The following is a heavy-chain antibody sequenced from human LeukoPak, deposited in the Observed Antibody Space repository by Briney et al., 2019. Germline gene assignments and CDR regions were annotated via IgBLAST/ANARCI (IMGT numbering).Heavy chain of an antibody. Sequence: GGSLRLSCAASGFTVSSNYMSWVRQAPGKGLVWVSRINIDGGTTTYVDSVKGRFTISRDNAKNMLYLQMNSLRAEDTAVYYCARDPNGNWWFDPWGQGTLVTVSS. J-gene: IGHJ5*02. D-gene: IGHD1-1*01. V-gene: IGHV3-74*01. CDR3: ARDPNGNWWFDP. CDR1: GFTVSSNY. CDR2: INIDGGTT.